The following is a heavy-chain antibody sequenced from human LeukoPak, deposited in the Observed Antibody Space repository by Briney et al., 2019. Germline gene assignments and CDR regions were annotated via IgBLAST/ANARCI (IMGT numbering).Heavy chain of an antibody. Sequence: GGSLRLSCAASEFTFSNYAMHWVRQAPGKGLEWVAFIRSDGNNKFYADSVKGRFTISRDNSKNTLYLQMNGLRVEDTAVYYCAKVMPPGRIRFYSYYMDVWGIGTTVTVS. D-gene: IGHD2-15*01. V-gene: IGHV3-30*02. CDR2: IRSDGNNK. CDR3: AKVMPPGRIRFYSYYMDV. CDR1: EFTFSNYA. J-gene: IGHJ6*03.